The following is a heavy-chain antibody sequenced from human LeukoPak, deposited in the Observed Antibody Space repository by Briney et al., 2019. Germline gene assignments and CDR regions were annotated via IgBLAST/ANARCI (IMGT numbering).Heavy chain of an antibody. CDR3: ASEPDYGDYTLDY. CDR2: INSDGSST. D-gene: IGHD4-17*01. Sequence: GGSLRLSCAASGFNFSNYDMHWVRQAPGKGLVWVSRINSDGSSTSYADSVKGRFTISRDNAKNTLYLQMNSLRAEDTAVYYCASEPDYGDYTLDYWGQGTLVTVSS. CDR1: GFNFSNYD. V-gene: IGHV3-74*01. J-gene: IGHJ4*02.